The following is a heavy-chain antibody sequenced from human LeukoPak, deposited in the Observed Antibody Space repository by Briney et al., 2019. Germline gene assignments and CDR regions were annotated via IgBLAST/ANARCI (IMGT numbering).Heavy chain of an antibody. V-gene: IGHV3-7*03. CDR1: GFTFSRYW. J-gene: IGHJ4*02. CDR2: IKQDGSEK. Sequence: GGSLRLSCAASGFTFSRYWMSWVRQVPRKGLEWVANIKQDGSEKYYVDSVKGRFTISRDNAKNSLYLQMNSLRAEDTAVYYCARDKGDYDTSGSLFVFGGQGTLVTVSS. CDR3: ARDKGDYDTSGSLFVF. D-gene: IGHD3-22*01.